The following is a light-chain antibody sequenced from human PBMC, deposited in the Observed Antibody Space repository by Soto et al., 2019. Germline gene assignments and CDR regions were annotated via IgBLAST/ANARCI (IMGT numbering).Light chain of an antibody. CDR3: SSYAGSSNV. CDR2: EVN. V-gene: IGLV2-8*01. Sequence: QSALSPPPCASVSPGQSVAISCTGTSSDVGGYNYVSWYQQHPGKAPKLMIYEVNKRPSGVPDRFPGSKSGNTASLTVSGLQAVDEADYYCSSYAGSSNVFGTGTKVTVL. J-gene: IGLJ1*01. CDR1: SSDVGGYNY.